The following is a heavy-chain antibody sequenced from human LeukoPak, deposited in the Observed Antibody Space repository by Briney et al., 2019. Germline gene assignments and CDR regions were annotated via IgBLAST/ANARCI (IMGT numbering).Heavy chain of an antibody. CDR3: VRGSGWLDY. CDR1: GASITSHS. J-gene: IGHJ4*02. CDR2: IYYSGTT. V-gene: IGHV4-59*03. Sequence: SETLSLTCTVSGASITSHSWTWLRQPPGKGLEWIGYIYYSGTTNYNPSLKSRVTILRDTSKNQFSLKMTSVTAADTALYYCVRGSGWLDYWGQGTLVTASS. D-gene: IGHD6-19*01.